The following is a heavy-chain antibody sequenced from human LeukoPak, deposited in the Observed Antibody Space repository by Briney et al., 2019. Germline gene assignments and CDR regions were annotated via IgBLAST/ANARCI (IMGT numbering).Heavy chain of an antibody. CDR2: FYYSGST. CDR3: ARVASYSNFYFDY. CDR1: GGSISTYY. D-gene: IGHD4-11*01. J-gene: IGHJ4*02. V-gene: IGHV4-59*01. Sequence: SETLSLTCTVSGGSISTYYWNWIRQPPGKGLDWIGYFYYSGSTNYNPSLKSRVTISVDTSKNQLSLKLSSVTAADTAVYYCARVASYSNFYFDYWGQGTLVTVSS.